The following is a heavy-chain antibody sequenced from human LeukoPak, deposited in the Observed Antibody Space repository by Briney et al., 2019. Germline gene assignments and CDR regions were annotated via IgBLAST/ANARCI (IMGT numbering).Heavy chain of an antibody. J-gene: IGHJ4*02. D-gene: IGHD5-18*01. Sequence: GGSLRLSCTASGFTFSDSSVNWVRQAPGKGLEWLSYISSSSATIYYADPVKGRFTISRDDAKNSLYLQMNSLRAEDTAVYYCARNLNTADDYWGQGILVTVSS. CDR3: ARNLNTADDY. CDR1: GFTFSDSS. V-gene: IGHV3-48*01. CDR2: ISSSSATI.